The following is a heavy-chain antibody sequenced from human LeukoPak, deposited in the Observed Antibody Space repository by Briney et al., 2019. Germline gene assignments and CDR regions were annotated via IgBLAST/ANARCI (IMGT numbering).Heavy chain of an antibody. CDR2: ISSSSSYI. CDR1: GFTFGSYS. Sequence: AGGSLRLSCAASGFTFGSYSMNWVRQAPGKGLEWVSSISSSSSYIYYADSVKGRFTISRDNSKNTLYLQMNSLRAKDTAVYYCACTAVRAFDYWGQGTLVTVSS. J-gene: IGHJ4*02. CDR3: ACTAVRAFDY. D-gene: IGHD6-19*01. V-gene: IGHV3-21*01.